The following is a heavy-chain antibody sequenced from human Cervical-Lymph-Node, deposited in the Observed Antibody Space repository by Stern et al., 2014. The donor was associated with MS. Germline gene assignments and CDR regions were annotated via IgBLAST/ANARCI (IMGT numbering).Heavy chain of an antibody. Sequence: VQLEESGPGLVKPSQTLSLTCTVSGGSISNGGYYWSWIRQHPGKGLEWLGYIYYIGSTYYNPSLKSRATISIDTSKNQFSLKLSSVSAADTAVYYCARGEDTAMVSLAYWGQGTLVTVSS. CDR1: GGSISNGGYY. V-gene: IGHV4-31*03. D-gene: IGHD5-18*01. CDR3: ARGEDTAMVSLAY. CDR2: IYYIGST. J-gene: IGHJ4*02.